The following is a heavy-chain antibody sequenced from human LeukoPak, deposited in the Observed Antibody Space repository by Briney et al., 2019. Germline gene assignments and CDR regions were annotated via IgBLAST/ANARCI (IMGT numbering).Heavy chain of an antibody. V-gene: IGHV1-18*01. J-gene: IGHJ4*02. CDR2: ISGLNGDR. D-gene: IGHD3-22*01. Sequence: ASVKVSCNTSGYTFTDYGVTGVRQAPVQGLEWMAWISGLNGDRNYAQKIQDRVTVTRETSTSTSYIEVRILSLDDKAIYFCARETSYYATSDVDFWGQGTLVTVSS. CDR3: ARETSYYATSDVDF. CDR1: GYTFTDYG.